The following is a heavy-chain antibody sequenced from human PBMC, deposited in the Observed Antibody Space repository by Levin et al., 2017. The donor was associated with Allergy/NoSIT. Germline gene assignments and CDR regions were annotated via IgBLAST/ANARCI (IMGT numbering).Heavy chain of an antibody. V-gene: IGHV3-30-3*01. Sequence: PGESLKISCATSGFSLSDYTMHWVRQAPGKGLDWVAVISSDGTNRYYADSVQGRFTISRDNSKNTLYLQMNSLRVEDTAVYYCARDLVAVGIEAYWGQGTLVIVSS. J-gene: IGHJ4*02. CDR2: ISSDGTNR. CDR1: GFSLSDYT. D-gene: IGHD3-22*01. CDR3: ARDLVAVGIEAY.